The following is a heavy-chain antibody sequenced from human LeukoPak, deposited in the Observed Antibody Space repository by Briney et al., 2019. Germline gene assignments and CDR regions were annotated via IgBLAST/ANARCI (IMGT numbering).Heavy chain of an antibody. D-gene: IGHD3-3*01. V-gene: IGHV1-18*01. J-gene: IGHJ4*01. CDR1: GYTFNSYG. CDR2: IDPSNGNI. Sequence: ASGKVSCKASGYTFNSYGIYLVRQAPGQRLEWIGWIDPSNGNIKYAEKLQGRVTMTTDTSTSTAYMDLRSLRSDDTAVYYCARDGVSGHFDYWGRGTLVTVSS. CDR3: ARDGVSGHFDY.